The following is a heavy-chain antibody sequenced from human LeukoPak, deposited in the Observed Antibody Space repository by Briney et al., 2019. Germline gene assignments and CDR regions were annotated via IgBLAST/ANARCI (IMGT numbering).Heavy chain of an antibody. CDR1: GFTFSSYA. D-gene: IGHD6-6*01. Sequence: GGSLRLSCAASGFTFSSYAMSWVRQAPGKGLVWVSRINSDGSSTSYADSVKGRFTISRDNAKNTLYLQMNSLRAEDTALYYCARHRDSSSSVVYYYYGMDVWGQGTTVTVSS. V-gene: IGHV3-74*01. J-gene: IGHJ6*02. CDR3: ARHRDSSSSVVYYYYGMDV. CDR2: INSDGSST.